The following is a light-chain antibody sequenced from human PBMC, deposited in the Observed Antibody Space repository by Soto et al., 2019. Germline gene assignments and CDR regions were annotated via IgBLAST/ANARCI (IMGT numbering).Light chain of an antibody. V-gene: IGKV4-1*01. CDR1: QSVLYSSNNKNY. Sequence: DIVMTQSPDSLAVSLGERATINCKSSQSVLYSSNNKNYLAWYQQKPGQPPKLLIYWASTRGSGVPDRFSGSGSGTDFTLTVSSLQAEDVAVYYCQQYSGTPFTFGQGTKLEIK. CDR2: WAS. CDR3: QQYSGTPFT. J-gene: IGKJ2*01.